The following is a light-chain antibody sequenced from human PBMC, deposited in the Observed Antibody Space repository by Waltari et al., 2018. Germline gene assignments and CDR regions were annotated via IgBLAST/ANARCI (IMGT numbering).Light chain of an antibody. J-gene: IGLJ1*01. CDR3: LLYYGGARV. Sequence: QTVVTQEPSLTVSPGGTVTLTCASSTGAVTSGYYPNWFQQKPGQAPRALIYSTSNTHSWPPALFSGSLLGGKAALTLSGVQPEDEAEYYCLLYYGGARVFGTGTKVTVL. V-gene: IGLV7-43*01. CDR2: STS. CDR1: TGAVTSGYY.